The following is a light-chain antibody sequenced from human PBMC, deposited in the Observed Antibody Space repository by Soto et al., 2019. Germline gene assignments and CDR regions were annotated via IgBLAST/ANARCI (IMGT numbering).Light chain of an antibody. Sequence: DIVLTQSPGTLSLSPGERATRSCRASQSVSSSSLAWYQQKPGQAPRLLIYGASSRATGIPDRFSGSASGTDVTLTISRLEPEDFAVYHCQQFGSFGGGTQVEMK. CDR3: QQFGS. V-gene: IGKV3-20*01. CDR1: QSVSSSS. J-gene: IGKJ4*01. CDR2: GAS.